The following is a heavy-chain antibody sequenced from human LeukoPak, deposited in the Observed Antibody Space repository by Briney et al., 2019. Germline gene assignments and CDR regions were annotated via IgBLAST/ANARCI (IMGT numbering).Heavy chain of an antibody. D-gene: IGHD3-10*01. J-gene: IGHJ4*02. Sequence: GGSLRLSCAASGFTFSNYEMNWVRQAPGKGLEWVSYISSSSSTIYYADSVKGRFTISRDNSKNTLYLQMNSLRAEDTAVYYCARSYYGSGSYSQYYFDYWGQGTLVTVSS. CDR2: ISSSSSTI. CDR1: GFTFSNYE. CDR3: ARSYYGSGSYSQYYFDY. V-gene: IGHV3-48*03.